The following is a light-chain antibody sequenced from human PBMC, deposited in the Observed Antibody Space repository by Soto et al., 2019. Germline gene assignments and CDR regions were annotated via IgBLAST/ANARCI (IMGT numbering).Light chain of an antibody. V-gene: IGKV3-20*01. CDR3: QQYGTSPPT. CDR1: QSVSRNS. Sequence: EIVLTQSPGTLSLSPGERATLSCRASQSVSRNSLAWYQQKPGQAPRLLIYGASSRATDIPGRFSGSWSGTDFTLIVSRLVPEDFAVYFCQQYGTSPPTFGPGTKVDIK. J-gene: IGKJ3*01. CDR2: GAS.